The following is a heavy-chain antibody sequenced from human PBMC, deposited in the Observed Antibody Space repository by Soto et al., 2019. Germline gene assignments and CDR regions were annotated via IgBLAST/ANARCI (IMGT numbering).Heavy chain of an antibody. CDR2: ISGSGVNT. CDR1: GFIFSSYA. J-gene: IGHJ4*02. V-gene: IGHV3-23*01. CDR3: AKARSGNYQYYIDY. D-gene: IGHD3-22*01. Sequence: EVQLLESGGGLVQPGGSPRLSCAASGFIFSSYAMNWVRQAPGKGLEWVAGISGSGVNTYYADSVRGRFTISRDNSKNTLYLQMNSLRDEDTAVYYCAKARSGNYQYYIDYWGQGTLVTVSS.